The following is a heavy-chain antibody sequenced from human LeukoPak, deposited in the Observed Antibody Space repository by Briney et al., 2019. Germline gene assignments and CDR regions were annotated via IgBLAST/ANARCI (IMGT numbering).Heavy chain of an antibody. D-gene: IGHD3-22*01. CDR2: IIPIFGTA. CDR3: ARASTYYYDSSGYGRAEYFQH. V-gene: IGHV1-69*13. Sequence: ASVKVSCKASGGTFSSYAISWVRQAPGQGLEWMGGIIPIFGTANYAQKFQGRVTITADESTSTAYIELRSLRAEDTAVYYCARASTYYYDSSGYGRAEYFQHWGQGTLVTVPS. CDR1: GGTFSSYA. J-gene: IGHJ1*01.